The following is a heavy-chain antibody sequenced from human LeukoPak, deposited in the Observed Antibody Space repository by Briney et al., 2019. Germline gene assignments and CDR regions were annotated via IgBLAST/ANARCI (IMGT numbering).Heavy chain of an antibody. Sequence: ASVKVSCKASGYTFTSYDINWVRQATGQGLEWMGWMNPNSGNTGYAQRFQGRVTMTRDTSISTAYMELNSLTSEDTAVYYCAKNVRDTGTFDYWGQGTLVTVSS. V-gene: IGHV1-8*01. CDR3: AKNVRDTGTFDY. J-gene: IGHJ4*02. CDR1: GYTFTSYD. CDR2: MNPNSGNT. D-gene: IGHD5-18*01.